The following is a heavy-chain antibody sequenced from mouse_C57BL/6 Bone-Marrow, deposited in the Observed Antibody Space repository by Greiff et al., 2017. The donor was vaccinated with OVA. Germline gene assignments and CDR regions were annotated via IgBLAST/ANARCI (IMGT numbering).Heavy chain of an antibody. CDR3: ARDAISNSNWYFDV. J-gene: IGHJ1*03. Sequence: EVKLMESGGGLVQSGRSLRLSCATSGFTFSDFYMEWVRQAPGKGLEWIAASRNKANDYTTEYSASVQGRFIVSRDTSQSILYLQMNALRAEDTAIYYCARDAISNSNWYFDVWGTGTTVTVSS. CDR2: SRNKANDYTT. D-gene: IGHD2-5*01. CDR1: GFTFSDFY. V-gene: IGHV7-1*01.